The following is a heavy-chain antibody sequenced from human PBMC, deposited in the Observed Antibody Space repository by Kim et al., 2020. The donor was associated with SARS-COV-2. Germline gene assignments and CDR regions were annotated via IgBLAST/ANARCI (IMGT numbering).Heavy chain of an antibody. Sequence: SETLSLTCTVSGGSITNYYWSWFRQSPGKGLEWEWIAYIYYDGSTKYNPSLESRVTISVDTSKNQFSLMLRSLTAAATAVYYCARHAPGHFDYWGQGTLV. CDR3: ARHAPGHFDY. CDR1: GGSITNYY. V-gene: IGHV4-59*08. J-gene: IGHJ4*02. CDR2: IYYDGST.